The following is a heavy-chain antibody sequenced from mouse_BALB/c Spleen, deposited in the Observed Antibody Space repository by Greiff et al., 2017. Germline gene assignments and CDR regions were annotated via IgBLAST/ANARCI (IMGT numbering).Heavy chain of an antibody. CDR2: INPSNGGT. D-gene: IGHD2-2*01. Sequence: VQLQQSGAELVKPGASVKLSCKASGYTFTSYYMYWVKQRPGQGLEWIGEINPSNGGTNFNEKFKSKATLTVDKSSSTAYMQLSSLTSEDSAVYYCTRREVYGYDEFAYWGQGTLVTVSA. CDR1: GYTFTSYY. J-gene: IGHJ3*01. V-gene: IGHV1S81*02. CDR3: TRREVYGYDEFAY.